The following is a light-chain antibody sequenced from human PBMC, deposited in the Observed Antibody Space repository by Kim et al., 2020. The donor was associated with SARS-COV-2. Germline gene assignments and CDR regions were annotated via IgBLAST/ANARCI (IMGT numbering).Light chain of an antibody. V-gene: IGLV2-23*02. CDR3: CSYTGSGII. CDR1: TSDVGSYNL. Sequence: QSALTQPASVSGSPGQSITTSCTGTTSDVGSYNLVSWYQQHPGKAPKLMIYEVNKRPSGVSNRFSGSKSGNTASLTVSGLQAEDEADYYCCSYTGSGIIFGGGTQLTVL. CDR2: EVN. J-gene: IGLJ2*01.